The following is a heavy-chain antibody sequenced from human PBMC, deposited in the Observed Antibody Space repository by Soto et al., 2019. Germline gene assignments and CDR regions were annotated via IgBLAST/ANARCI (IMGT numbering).Heavy chain of an antibody. J-gene: IGHJ4*02. D-gene: IGHD6-19*01. CDR1: GGSISSSY. Sequence: SETLSLTCTVSGGSISSSYWIWIRQPPGKGLDWIGYIFHSGSTTYNPSLQSRVTISVDTSKNQFSLKLSSVTAADTAVYYCARYGGIGEAGRFDYWGQGALVTVSS. V-gene: IGHV4-59*13. CDR2: IFHSGST. CDR3: ARYGGIGEAGRFDY.